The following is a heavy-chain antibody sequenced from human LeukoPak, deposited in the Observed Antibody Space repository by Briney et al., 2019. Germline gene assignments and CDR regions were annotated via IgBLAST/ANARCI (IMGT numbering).Heavy chain of an antibody. CDR1: GGSISSYY. CDR3: ARSGVYYYYYYMDV. Sequence: SETLSLTCTVSGGSISSYYWSWIRQPPGKGLEWIGYIYTSGSTNYNPSLKSRVTISVDTSKNQFSLKLSSVTAADTAVYYCARSGVYYYYYYMDVWGKGTTVTVSS. J-gene: IGHJ6*03. V-gene: IGHV4-4*09. D-gene: IGHD3-10*01. CDR2: IYTSGST.